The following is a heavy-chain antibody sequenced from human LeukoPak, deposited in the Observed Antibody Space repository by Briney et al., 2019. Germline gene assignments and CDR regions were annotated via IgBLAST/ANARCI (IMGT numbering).Heavy chain of an antibody. CDR2: INPNSGGT. D-gene: IGHD5-18*01. J-gene: IGHJ4*02. CDR3: ARDRSWIQLWLGSDY. Sequence: ASVKVSCKASGYTFTGYYMHWVRQAPGQGLEWMGWINPNSGGTNYAQKFQGRVTMTRDTSISTAYMELSRLRSDDTAVYYCARDRSWIQLWLGSDYWGQGTLVTVSS. V-gene: IGHV1-2*02. CDR1: GYTFTGYY.